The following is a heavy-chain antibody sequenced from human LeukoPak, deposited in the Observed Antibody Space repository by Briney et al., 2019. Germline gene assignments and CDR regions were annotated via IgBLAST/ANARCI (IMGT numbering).Heavy chain of an antibody. D-gene: IGHD3-10*01. Sequence: GGSLRLSCAASGFTVSSYAMNWVRQAPGKGLEWVSVISADSATTFYADSVKGRFTISRDNAKNTVFLQMSSLRAEDTALYYCARKSASGNYPLDYWGQGTLVTVSS. J-gene: IGHJ4*02. V-gene: IGHV3-23*01. CDR1: GFTVSSYA. CDR2: ISADSATT. CDR3: ARKSASGNYPLDY.